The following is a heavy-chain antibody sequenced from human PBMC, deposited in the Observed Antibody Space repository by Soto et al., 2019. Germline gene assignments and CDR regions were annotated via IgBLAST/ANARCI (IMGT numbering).Heavy chain of an antibody. CDR2: ISSSGSTI. V-gene: IGHV3-11*01. D-gene: IGHD2-15*01. CDR3: ARDRNGYCSGGSCFRDAFDI. CDR1: GFTFSDYY. J-gene: IGHJ3*02. Sequence: QVPLVESGGGLVKPGGSLRLSCAASGFTFSDYYMSWIRQAPGKGLEWVSYISSSGSTIYYADSVKGRFTISRDNAKNSLYLQMNSLRAEDTAVYYCARDRNGYCSGGSCFRDAFDIWGQGTMVTVSS.